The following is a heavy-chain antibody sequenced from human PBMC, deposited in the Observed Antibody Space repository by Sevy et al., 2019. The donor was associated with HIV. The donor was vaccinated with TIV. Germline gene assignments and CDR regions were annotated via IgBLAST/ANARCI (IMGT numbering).Heavy chain of an antibody. CDR3: ARDKIYGMDV. Sequence: GGSLRLSCTASAFTFSIFWMHWVRQAPGKGLVWVSHINSDGRSTTYADSVKGRFTISRDNAKNTLYLQMNSLRDEDTAVYFCARDKIYGMDVWGQGTTVTVSS. CDR2: INSDGRST. V-gene: IGHV3-74*01. J-gene: IGHJ6*02. CDR1: AFTFSIFW.